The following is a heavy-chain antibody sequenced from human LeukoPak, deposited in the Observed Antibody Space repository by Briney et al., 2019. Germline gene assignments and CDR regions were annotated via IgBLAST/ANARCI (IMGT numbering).Heavy chain of an antibody. CDR3: VKDLSFESSGHVFEY. CDR2: ISWDGTT. J-gene: IGHJ4*02. V-gene: IGHV3-43*01. D-gene: IGHD6-19*01. Sequence: GGSLRLSCAASGFTFEDYTMHWVRQAPGKTLEWVSLISWDGTTYYTDSVKGRFTMSGDNSKNSLYLQMDTLRSEDTAFYYCVKDLSFESSGHVFEYWGQGTLVTVSS. CDR1: GFTFEDYT.